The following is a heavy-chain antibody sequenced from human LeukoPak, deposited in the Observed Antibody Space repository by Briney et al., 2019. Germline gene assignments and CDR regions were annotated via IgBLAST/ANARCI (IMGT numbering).Heavy chain of an antibody. Sequence: GGSLRLSCAASGFTFSSYAMSWVRQAPGKGLEWVSAISGNGGSKYYADSLKGRFTISRDNSKNTLYLQMNSLRAKDTADNYFAKDYGIVGPVPPDWFDPWGQGTLVTVSS. CDR2: ISGNGGSK. CDR1: GFTFSSYA. J-gene: IGHJ5*02. CDR3: AKDYGIVGPVPPDWFDP. V-gene: IGHV3-23*01. D-gene: IGHD1-26*01.